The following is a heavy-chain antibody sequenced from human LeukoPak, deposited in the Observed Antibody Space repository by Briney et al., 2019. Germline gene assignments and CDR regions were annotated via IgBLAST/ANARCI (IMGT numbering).Heavy chain of an antibody. Sequence: PGGSLRPSCAASGFTFSSYSMNWVRQAPGKGLEWVSSISSSSSYIYYADSVKGRFTISRDNAKNSLYLQMNSLRAEDTAVYYCARAASSSSALSYWGQGTLVTVSS. CDR3: ARAASSSSALSY. V-gene: IGHV3-21*01. J-gene: IGHJ4*02. CDR2: ISSSSSYI. CDR1: GFTFSSYS. D-gene: IGHD6-6*01.